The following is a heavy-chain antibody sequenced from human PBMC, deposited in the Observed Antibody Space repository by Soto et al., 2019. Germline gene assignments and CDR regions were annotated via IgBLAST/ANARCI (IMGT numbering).Heavy chain of an antibody. V-gene: IGHV1-46*01. CDR3: ARDWPNVSGWYLLCY. CDR1: GYTFTSYY. D-gene: IGHD6-19*01. Sequence: ASVKLSCKASGYTFTSYYMHWVRQAPGQGLEWMGIINPSGGSTSYAQKFQGRVTMTRDTSTSTVYMELSSLRSEDTAVYYCARDWPNVSGWYLLCYWGQGTLVTVSS. CDR2: INPSGGST. J-gene: IGHJ4*02.